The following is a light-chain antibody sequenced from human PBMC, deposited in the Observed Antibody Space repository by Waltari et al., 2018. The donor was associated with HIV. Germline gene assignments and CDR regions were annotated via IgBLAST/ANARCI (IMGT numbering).Light chain of an antibody. CDR1: SSNIGAAYD. V-gene: IGLV1-40*01. J-gene: IGLJ2*01. CDR2: INH. CDR3: QSYDRSLSVV. Sequence: QSVLTQPPSVSGAPGQRVSISCTGSSSNIGAAYDVPWYQQLPGTAPKLLVFINHNRPSGVPDRFSGSKSGTSASLAITGLQPEDEAHYYCQSYDRSLSVVFGGGTKLTVL.